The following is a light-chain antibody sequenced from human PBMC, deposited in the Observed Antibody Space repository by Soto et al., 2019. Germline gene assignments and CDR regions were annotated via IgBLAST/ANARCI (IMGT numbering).Light chain of an antibody. V-gene: IGLV2-14*03. Sequence: QSALTQPASVSGSPGQSITISCTGTSSDVGGYNFVSWYQQHPGKAPKLMLYTVYDRPSGISHRFSVSRSGNTASLTISGLQAENEAHYYCNSYTSSSTLVFGGGTKLTVL. J-gene: IGLJ2*01. CDR2: TVY. CDR1: SSDVGGYNF. CDR3: NSYTSSSTLV.